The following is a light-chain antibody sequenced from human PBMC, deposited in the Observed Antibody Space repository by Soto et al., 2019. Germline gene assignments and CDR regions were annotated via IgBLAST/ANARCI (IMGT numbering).Light chain of an antibody. CDR1: KIGSKS. V-gene: IGLV3-21*01. J-gene: IGLJ3*02. Sequence: SYELTQPPSVSVAPGRTARITCGRDKIGSKSVHWYQQKPGQAPVLVIYSDSDRPSGIPERFSGSNSGNTATLTISRVEAGDEADYYCQVWESSGDHRGVFGGGTKLTVL. CDR2: SDS. CDR3: QVWESSGDHRGV.